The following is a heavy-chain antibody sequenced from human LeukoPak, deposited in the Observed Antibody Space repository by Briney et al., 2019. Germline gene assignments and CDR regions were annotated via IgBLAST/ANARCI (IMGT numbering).Heavy chain of an antibody. V-gene: IGHV3-74*01. CDR1: GFTFSAFW. J-gene: IGHJ4*02. D-gene: IGHD3-22*01. CDR3: ARGLVHDTSGYYSDY. Sequence: GGSLRLSCAASGFTFSAFWMHWVRHAPGKGLVWVSRINSDGSSTTYADSVKGRFTVSRDNAKNTLYLQMDSLRAEDSAVYYCARGLVHDTSGYYSDYWGQGILVTVSS. CDR2: INSDGSST.